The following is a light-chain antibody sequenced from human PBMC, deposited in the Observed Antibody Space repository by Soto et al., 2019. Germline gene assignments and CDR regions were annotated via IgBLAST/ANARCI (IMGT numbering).Light chain of an antibody. V-gene: IGLV2-14*01. J-gene: IGLJ2*01. CDR3: SSYTSTSTIL. Sequence: QSVLTQPASVSGSPGQSITISCTGTSSDIGAYNYVSWYQHHPGKAPKFMMYEVSYRPSGVSDRFSGSKSGNTASLTISGLQAEDEADYYCSSYTSTSTILFGGGTKLTVL. CDR2: EVS. CDR1: SSDIGAYNY.